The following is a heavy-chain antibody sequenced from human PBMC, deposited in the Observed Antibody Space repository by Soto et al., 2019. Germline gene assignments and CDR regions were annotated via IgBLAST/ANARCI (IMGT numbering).Heavy chain of an antibody. CDR1: GFTFSNYG. J-gene: IGHJ4*02. D-gene: IGHD3-9*01. V-gene: IGHV3-33*01. CDR3: ARDTYYDILTGSRGANLDY. CDR2: IWYDGRNK. Sequence: PGGSLRLSCAASGFTFSNYGMHWVRQAPGKGLEWVAVIWYDGRNKYYADSVKGRFTISRDNSKNTLYLQMNSLRAEDTAVYYCARDTYYDILTGSRGANLDYWGQGT.